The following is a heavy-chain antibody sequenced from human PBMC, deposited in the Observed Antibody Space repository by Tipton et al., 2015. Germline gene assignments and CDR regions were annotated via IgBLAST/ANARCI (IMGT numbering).Heavy chain of an antibody. D-gene: IGHD5-24*01. J-gene: IGHJ3*01. Sequence: TLSLTCTVSGGSISSYYWSWIRQPPGKGLEWIGYIYYSGSTNYNPSLKSRVTISVDTSKNQFSLKLSSVTAADTAVYFCARDVGGRDGRNHAFDLWGQGTMVTVSS. CDR3: ARDVGGRDGRNHAFDL. CDR2: IYYSGST. V-gene: IGHV4-59*01. CDR1: GGSISSYY.